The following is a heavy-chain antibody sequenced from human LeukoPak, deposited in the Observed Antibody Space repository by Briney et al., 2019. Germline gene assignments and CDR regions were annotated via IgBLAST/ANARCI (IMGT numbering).Heavy chain of an antibody. CDR1: GGTFNSYA. CDR2: IIPIFGTA. V-gene: IGHV1-69*05. D-gene: IGHD1-1*01. Sequence: SVKVSCKASGGTFNSYAIGWVRQAPGQGLEWVGGIIPIFGTANYAQKFQGRVTITTDESTSTAYMELSSLRSEDTAVYYCARGPELERFDYWGQGTLVTVSS. J-gene: IGHJ4*02. CDR3: ARGPELERFDY.